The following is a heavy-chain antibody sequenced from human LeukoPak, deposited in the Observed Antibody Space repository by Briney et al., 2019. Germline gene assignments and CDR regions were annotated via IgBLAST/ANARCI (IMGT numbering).Heavy chain of an antibody. V-gene: IGHV1-2*02. CDR2: INPNNDAT. CDR3: ARDRGWTNEGVDI. CDR1: GYTFTGYY. D-gene: IGHD3-10*01. Sequence: GASVKVSCKASGYTFTGYYIHWVRQAPGQGLEWMGWINPNNDATNYAQKFQGRVTMTRDTSISTAYMELISLRSDDTAVFYCARDRGWTNEGVDIWGQGTMVSVSS. J-gene: IGHJ3*02.